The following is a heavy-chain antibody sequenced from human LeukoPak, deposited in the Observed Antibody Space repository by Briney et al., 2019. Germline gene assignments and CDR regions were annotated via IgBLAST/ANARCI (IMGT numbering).Heavy chain of an antibody. V-gene: IGHV1-2*02. CDR1: GYTFTGYY. J-gene: IGHJ4*02. D-gene: IGHD1-26*01. Sequence: GASVEVSCKASGYTFTGYYMHWVRQAPGQGLEWMGWINPNSGGTNYAQKFQGRVTMTRDTSISTAYMELSRLRSDDTAVYYCARVSGSYSLFDYWGQGTLVTVSS. CDR2: INPNSGGT. CDR3: ARVSGSYSLFDY.